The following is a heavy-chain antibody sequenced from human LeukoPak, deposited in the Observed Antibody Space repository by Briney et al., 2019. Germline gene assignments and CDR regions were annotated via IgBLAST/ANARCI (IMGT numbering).Heavy chain of an antibody. CDR2: VSAYNGNT. CDR1: GYTLTSCG. J-gene: IGHJ6*02. D-gene: IGHD3-3*01. Sequence: ASMKVSFKASGYTLTSCGISWVRQAPGQGLEWMGWVSAYNGNTNYAQKLQGRVTMTTDTSTSTAYMELRSLRSDDTAVYYCAVNFWSGYYPYYYGMDVWGQGTTVTVSS. V-gene: IGHV1-18*01. CDR3: AVNFWSGYYPYYYGMDV.